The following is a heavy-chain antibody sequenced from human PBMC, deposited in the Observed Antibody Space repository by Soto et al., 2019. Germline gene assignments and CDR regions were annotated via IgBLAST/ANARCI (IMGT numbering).Heavy chain of an antibody. CDR3: ASRIAAAPSFDY. J-gene: IGHJ4*02. V-gene: IGHV1-2*02. Sequence: VASVKVSCKASGGTFSSYAISWVRQAPGQGLEWMGGIIPNSGGTNYAQKFQGRVTMTRDTSISTAYMELSRLRSDDTAVYYCASRIAAAPSFDYWGQGTLVTVSS. CDR2: IIPNSGGT. CDR1: GGTFSSYA. D-gene: IGHD6-13*01.